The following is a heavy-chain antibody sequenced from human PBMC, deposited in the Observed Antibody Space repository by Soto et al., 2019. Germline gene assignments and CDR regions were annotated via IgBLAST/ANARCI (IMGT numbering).Heavy chain of an antibody. CDR2: IDYTGAT. CDR1: GGSINNHY. CDR3: ARANWYIDY. Sequence: PSETLSLTCTVSGGSINNHYWSWIRQPPGKGLEWIGYIDYTGATNYSPSLASRVTISVDTSKNQFSLKLTSLTAADTAIYYCARANWYIDYWGQGTLVTVSS. J-gene: IGHJ4*02. D-gene: IGHD7-27*01. V-gene: IGHV4-59*11.